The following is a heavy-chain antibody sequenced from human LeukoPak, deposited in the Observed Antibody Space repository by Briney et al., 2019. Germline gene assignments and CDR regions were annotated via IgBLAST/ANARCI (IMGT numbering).Heavy chain of an antibody. V-gene: IGHV4-34*01. J-gene: IGHJ4*02. CDR2: INHSGST. CDR3: ARGPYSSGWYDGYFDY. CDR1: DGSFSGYY. D-gene: IGHD6-19*01. Sequence: SETLSLTCAVYDGSFSGYYWSWIRQPPGKGLEWIGEINHSGSTNYNPSLKSRVTISVDTSKNQFSLKLSSVTAADTAVYYCARGPYSSGWYDGYFDYWGQGTLVTVSS.